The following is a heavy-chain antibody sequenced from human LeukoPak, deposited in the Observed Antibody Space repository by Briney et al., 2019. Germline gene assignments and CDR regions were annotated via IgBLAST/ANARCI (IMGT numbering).Heavy chain of an antibody. CDR3: ARVYSSSFGGIKTFDY. CDR1: GGSFSGYY. D-gene: IGHD6-6*01. J-gene: IGHJ4*02. V-gene: IGHV4-34*01. CDR2: INHSGST. Sequence: PSETLSLTCTVYGGSFSGYYWSWIRQPPGKGLEWIGEINHSGSTNYTPSLKSRVTISVDTSKNQFSLKLSSVTAADTAVYYCARVYSSSFGGIKTFDYWGQGTLVTVSS.